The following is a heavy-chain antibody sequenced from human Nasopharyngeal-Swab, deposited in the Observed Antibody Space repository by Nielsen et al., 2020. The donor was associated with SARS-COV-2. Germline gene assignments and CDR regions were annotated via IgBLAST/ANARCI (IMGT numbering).Heavy chain of an antibody. Sequence: ASVKVSCKASGYTFRSHYMHWVRQAPGQGLEWMGIINPSGGGTTYAQKFQGRVTMTRDTSTSTVYMELSSLRSEDTAVYYCARSYYDFWSGYLEYYYGMDVWGQGTTVTVSS. CDR1: GYTFRSHY. V-gene: IGHV1-46*01. D-gene: IGHD3-3*01. CDR3: ARSYYDFWSGYLEYYYGMDV. CDR2: INPSGGGT. J-gene: IGHJ6*02.